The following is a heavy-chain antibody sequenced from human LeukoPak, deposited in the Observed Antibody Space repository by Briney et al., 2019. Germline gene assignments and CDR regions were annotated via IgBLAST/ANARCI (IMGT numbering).Heavy chain of an antibody. CDR1: GFTFSTYG. D-gene: IGHD4-23*01. CDR3: ARSGGYYDY. CDR2: ISGSGGST. V-gene: IGHV3-23*01. J-gene: IGHJ4*02. Sequence: PGGSLRLSCAASGFTFSTYGMSWVRQAPGKGLECVSAISGSGGSTNYADSVKGRFTVSRDNSKNTLYLQMNSLRAEDTAVYYCARSGGYYDYWGQGTLVSVSS.